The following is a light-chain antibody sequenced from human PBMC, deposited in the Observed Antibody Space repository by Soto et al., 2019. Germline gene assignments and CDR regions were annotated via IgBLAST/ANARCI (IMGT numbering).Light chain of an antibody. V-gene: IGKV4-1*01. CDR1: QSVLYSSNNKNY. J-gene: IGKJ2*01. Sequence: EIMMTQSPDSLAVSLGERATINCRSSQSVLYSSNNKNYLAWYQQKPRQPPELLITWASTREFGVPERFSGSGSGTDFTLTISNLQAEDVAIYYCQQYYGTPYTFGQGTKLEIK. CDR2: WAS. CDR3: QQYYGTPYT.